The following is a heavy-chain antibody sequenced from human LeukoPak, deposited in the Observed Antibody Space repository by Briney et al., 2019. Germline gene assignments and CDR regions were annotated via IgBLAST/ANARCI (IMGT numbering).Heavy chain of an antibody. Sequence: GGSLRLSCATSGFTFSNAWMNWVRQAPGKGLEWVGRIRSNSDGGTIDYAAPVKGRFTLSRDDSKTTLYLQMNGLQTEDTAVYYCATDFYDSTWGQGTLVTVSS. CDR3: ATDFYDST. CDR2: IRSNSDGGTI. V-gene: IGHV3-15*07. CDR1: GFTFSNAW. J-gene: IGHJ5*02. D-gene: IGHD3-22*01.